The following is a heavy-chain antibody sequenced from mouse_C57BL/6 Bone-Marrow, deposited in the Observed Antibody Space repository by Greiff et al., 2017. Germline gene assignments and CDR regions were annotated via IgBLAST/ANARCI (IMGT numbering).Heavy chain of an antibody. CDR1: GFNIKDDY. J-gene: IGHJ4*01. CDR2: IDPENGDT. V-gene: IGHV14-4*01. Sequence: EVQLQESGAELVRPGASVKLSCTASGFNIKDDYMHWVKQRPEQGLEWIGWIDPENGDTEYASKFQGKATITADTSSNTAYLQLSSLTSEDTAVYYCTTGDCDGDYYAMDYWGQGTSVTVAS. CDR3: TTGDCDGDYYAMDY.